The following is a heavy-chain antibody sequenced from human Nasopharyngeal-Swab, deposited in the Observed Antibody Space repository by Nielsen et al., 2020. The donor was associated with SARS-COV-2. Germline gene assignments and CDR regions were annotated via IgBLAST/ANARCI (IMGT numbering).Heavy chain of an antibody. J-gene: IGHJ4*02. CDR3: AKDTQGIVVVYYFDY. D-gene: IGHD3-22*01. Sequence: GGSLRLSCAASGFTFSSYAMHWVRQAPGKGLEWVAVISYDGSNKYYADSVKGRFTISRDNSKNTLYLQMNSLRAEDTAVYYCAKDTQGIVVVYYFDYWGQGTLVTVSS. CDR1: GFTFSSYA. V-gene: IGHV3-30-3*01. CDR2: ISYDGSNK.